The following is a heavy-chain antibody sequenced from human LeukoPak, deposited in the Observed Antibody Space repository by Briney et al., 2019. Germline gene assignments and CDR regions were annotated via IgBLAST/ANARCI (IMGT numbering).Heavy chain of an antibody. CDR2: IIPILGIA. D-gene: IGHD6-19*01. V-gene: IGHV1-69*16. J-gene: IGHJ4*02. Sequence: SVKVSCKASGGTFSSYTISWVRQAPGQGLEWMGRIIPILGIANYAQKFQGRVTITTDESTSTAYMELSSLRSEDTAVYYCARESPSSIAVAGTYFDYWGQGTLVTVSS. CDR1: GGTFSSYT. CDR3: ARESPSSIAVAGTYFDY.